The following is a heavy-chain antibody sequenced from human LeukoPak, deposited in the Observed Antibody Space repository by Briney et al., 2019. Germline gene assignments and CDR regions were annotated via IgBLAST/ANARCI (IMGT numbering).Heavy chain of an antibody. CDR2: INHSGST. Sequence: PSETLSLTCAVYGGSFSGCYWSWIRQPPGKGLEWIGEINHSGSTRYNPSLKSRVTISVDTSKNQFSLKLSSVTAADTAVYYCARARLGTFYYFEYWGQGTLVTVSS. CDR1: GGSFSGCY. D-gene: IGHD7-27*01. CDR3: ARARLGTFYYFEY. J-gene: IGHJ4*02. V-gene: IGHV4-34*01.